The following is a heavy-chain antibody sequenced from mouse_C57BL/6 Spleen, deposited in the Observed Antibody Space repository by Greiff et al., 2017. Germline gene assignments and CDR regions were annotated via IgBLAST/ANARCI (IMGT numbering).Heavy chain of an antibody. J-gene: IGHJ3*01. V-gene: IGHV5-12*01. CDR1: GFTFSDYY. CDR2: ISNGGGST. Sequence: EVKLVESGGGLVQPGGSLKLSCAASGFTFSDYYMYWVRQTPEKRLEWVAYISNGGGSTYYPDTVKGRFTISRDHAKNTLYLQMSRLKSEDTAMYYCARGKGFAYWGQGTLVTVSA. CDR3: ARGKGFAY.